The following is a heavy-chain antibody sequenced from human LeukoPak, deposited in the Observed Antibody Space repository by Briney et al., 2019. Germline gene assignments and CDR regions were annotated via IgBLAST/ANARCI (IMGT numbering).Heavy chain of an antibody. Sequence: GGSLRLSCAASGFTFDDYGMSWVRQAPGKGLVWVSTISPEGSIPTYADSVKGRFTISRDNAKNTLFLQMDSLRAEDTAIYYCVFFYTALKIPYWGQGALVTVSS. V-gene: IGHV3-74*01. J-gene: IGHJ4*02. CDR2: ISPEGSIP. D-gene: IGHD3-16*01. CDR1: GFTFDDYG. CDR3: VFFYTALKIPY.